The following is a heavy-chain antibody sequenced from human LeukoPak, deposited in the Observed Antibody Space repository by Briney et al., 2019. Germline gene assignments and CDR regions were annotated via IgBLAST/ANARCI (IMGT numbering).Heavy chain of an antibody. Sequence: GGSLRPSCAASGFSFSSYGMSWVRQAPGKGLEWVSYISGSSSTIYYADSVKGRFTISRDNAKNSLYLQMNSLRAEDTAVYYCARLFLPGAAWGQGTLVTVSS. J-gene: IGHJ5*02. CDR3: ARLFLPGAA. V-gene: IGHV3-48*01. CDR2: ISGSSSTI. CDR1: GFSFSSYG. D-gene: IGHD2-2*01.